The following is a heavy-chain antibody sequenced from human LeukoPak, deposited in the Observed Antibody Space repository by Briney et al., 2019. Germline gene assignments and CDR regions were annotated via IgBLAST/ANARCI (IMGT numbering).Heavy chain of an antibody. CDR2: ISSSGSTI. CDR1: GFTFSSYE. CDR3: ARRSPFGNSRGFDY. V-gene: IGHV3-48*03. D-gene: IGHD4-23*01. Sequence: GGSLRLSCAASGFTFSSYEMNWVRQAPGKGLEWVSYISSSGSTIYYADSVKGRFTVTRDNAKNSLYLQMNSLRAEDTAVYYCARRSPFGNSRGFDYWGQGTLVTVSS. J-gene: IGHJ4*02.